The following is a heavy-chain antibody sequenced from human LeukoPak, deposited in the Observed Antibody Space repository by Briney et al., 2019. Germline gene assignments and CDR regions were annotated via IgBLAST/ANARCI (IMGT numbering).Heavy chain of an antibody. CDR3: ARAFSGSALDDY. J-gene: IGHJ4*02. Sequence: PGGSLRLSCAASGFTFSSYSMNWVRQAPGKGLEWVSSISSSSSYIYYADSVKGQFTISRDNAKNSLYLQMNSLRAEDTAVYYCARAFSGSALDDYWGQGTLVTVSS. CDR2: ISSSSSYI. V-gene: IGHV3-21*01. CDR1: GFTFSSYS. D-gene: IGHD3-10*01.